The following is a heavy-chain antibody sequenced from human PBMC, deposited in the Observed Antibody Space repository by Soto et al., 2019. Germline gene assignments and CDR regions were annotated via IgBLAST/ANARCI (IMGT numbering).Heavy chain of an antibody. CDR1: GFTFSTHA. V-gene: IGHV3-21*01. CDR3: ARDGNYHEF. CDR2: ISSSGSFL. Sequence: PGGSLRLSCAASGFTFSTHAVVWVRQAPGKGLEWVSSISSSGSFLYYADSVEGRFTISRDDARNSVYLQMNSLRVDDTAVYYCARDGNYHEFWGQGTLVTVSS. D-gene: IGHD1-1*01. J-gene: IGHJ4*02.